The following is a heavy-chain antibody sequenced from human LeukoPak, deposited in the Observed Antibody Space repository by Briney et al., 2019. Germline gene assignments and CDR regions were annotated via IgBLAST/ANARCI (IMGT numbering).Heavy chain of an antibody. V-gene: IGHV3-21*01. J-gene: IGHJ4*02. CDR2: ISSSSSYI. Sequence: PGGSLRLSCAASGFTFSSYSMNWVRQAPGKGLEWVSSISSSSSYIYYADSVKGRFTISRDNAKNSLYLQMNSLRAEDTAVYYCARTDGSGSYYKGYFDYWGQGTLVTVSS. D-gene: IGHD3-10*01. CDR3: ARTDGSGSYYKGYFDY. CDR1: GFTFSSYS.